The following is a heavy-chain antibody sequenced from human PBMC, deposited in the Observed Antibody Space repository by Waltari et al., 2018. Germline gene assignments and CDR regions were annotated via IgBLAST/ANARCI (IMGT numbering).Heavy chain of an antibody. D-gene: IGHD2-15*01. CDR3: ALQSDIVVEGGWFDP. J-gene: IGHJ5*02. CDR1: GGSISSGSYY. Sequence: QVQLQESGPGLVKPSQTLSLTCTVSGGSISSGSYYWSWIRQPAGKGLEWIGYIYTSGSTNYNPSLKSGVTIPVDTSKNQCSLKLSSVTAADTAVYYCALQSDIVVEGGWFDPWGQGTLVTVSS. CDR2: IYTSGST. V-gene: IGHV4-61*09.